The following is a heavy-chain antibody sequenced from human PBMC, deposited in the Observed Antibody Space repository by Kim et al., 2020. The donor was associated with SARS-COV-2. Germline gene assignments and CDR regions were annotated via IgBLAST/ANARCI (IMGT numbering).Heavy chain of an antibody. CDR2: ISYDGSNK. D-gene: IGHD2-15*01. V-gene: IGHV3-30*18. CDR3: AKEKFRTTLYYNAMDV. CDR1: GFTFSSYG. J-gene: IGHJ6*02. Sequence: GGSLRLSCAASGFTFSSYGMHWVRQAPGKGLEWVAVISYDGSNKYYADSVKGRFTISRDNSKNTLYLQMNILRAEDTAVYYCAKEKFRTTLYYNAMDVWGQGTTVTVSS.